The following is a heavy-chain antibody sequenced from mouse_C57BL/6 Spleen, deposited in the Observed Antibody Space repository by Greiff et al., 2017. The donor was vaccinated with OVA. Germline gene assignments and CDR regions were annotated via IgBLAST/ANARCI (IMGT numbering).Heavy chain of an antibody. J-gene: IGHJ4*01. D-gene: IGHD4-1*01. CDR3: ARTGQGAMDY. CDR2: IRNKANGYKT. CDR1: GFTFTDYY. Sequence: EVKVEESGGGLVQPGGSLNLSCAASGFTFTDYYMSWVRQPPGKALEWMGFIRNKANGYKTEYSASVKGRFTISRDNSQSILYLHMNAVGAEDSATYCGARTGQGAMDYWGQGTSVTVSS. V-gene: IGHV7-3*01.